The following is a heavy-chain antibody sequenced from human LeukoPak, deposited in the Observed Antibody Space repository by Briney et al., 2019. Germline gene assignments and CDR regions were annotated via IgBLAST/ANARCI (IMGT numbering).Heavy chain of an antibody. CDR1: GGSFSGYY. V-gene: IGHV4-34*01. CDR2: INHSGST. Sequence: PSETLSLTCAVYGGSFSGYYWSWIRQPPGKGLEWIGEINHSGSTNYNPSLKSRVTISVDTSKNQFSLKLSSVTAADTAVYYCARQSSSIDYYDSSGYYYGVAFDIWGQGTMVTVSS. J-gene: IGHJ3*02. CDR3: ARQSSSIDYYDSSGYYYGVAFDI. D-gene: IGHD3-22*01.